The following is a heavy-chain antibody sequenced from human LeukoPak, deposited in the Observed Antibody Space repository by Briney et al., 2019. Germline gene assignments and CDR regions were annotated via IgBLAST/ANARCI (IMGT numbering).Heavy chain of an antibody. V-gene: IGHV4-59*01. CDR1: GGSFSGYY. Sequence: SETLSLTCAVYGGSFSGYYWTWIRQPPGKGLEWIGYIYYSGATNYNPSLKSRVTISVDTSKNQFSLKLSSVTAADTAVYYCARGVYIAAAQYGFWGQGTLVTVSS. J-gene: IGHJ4*02. CDR2: IYYSGAT. D-gene: IGHD6-13*01. CDR3: ARGVYIAAAQYGF.